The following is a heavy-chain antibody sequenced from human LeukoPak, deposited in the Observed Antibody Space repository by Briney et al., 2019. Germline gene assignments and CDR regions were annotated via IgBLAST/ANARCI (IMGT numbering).Heavy chain of an antibody. D-gene: IGHD1-26*01. Sequence: GSLRLSCAASGFTVSSNYMSWVRQAPGKGLEWVSVIYSGGSTYYADSVKGRFTISRDNSKNTLYLRMNSLRAEDTAVYYCARDPIVGATEGRDYWGQGTLVTVSS. J-gene: IGHJ4*02. V-gene: IGHV3-53*01. CDR3: ARDPIVGATEGRDY. CDR2: IYSGGST. CDR1: GFTVSSNY.